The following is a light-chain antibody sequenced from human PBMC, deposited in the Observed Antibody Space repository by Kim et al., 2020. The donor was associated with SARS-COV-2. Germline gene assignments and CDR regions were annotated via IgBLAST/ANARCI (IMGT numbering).Light chain of an antibody. CDR3: SSYAGNNNFGVV. V-gene: IGLV2-8*01. J-gene: IGLJ2*01. Sequence: SVTISCTGTSSDVGRYNYVAWYQQHPGKAPKVMIYEVTKRPSGVPDRFTGSKSANTAFLTVSGLQVEDEADYYCSSYAGNNNFGVVFGGGTQLTVL. CDR2: EVT. CDR1: SSDVGRYNY.